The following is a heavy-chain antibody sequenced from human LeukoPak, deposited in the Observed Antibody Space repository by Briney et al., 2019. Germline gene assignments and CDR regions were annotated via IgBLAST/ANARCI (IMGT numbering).Heavy chain of an antibody. CDR2: IIRKANSYAT. Sequence: GGPLRLSCGASGLTLYVFAVQWPPRAWEKAGGCGGRIIRKANSYATAYAASVKGRFTISRDDSKNTAYLQMNSLKTEDTAVYYCTRRDDVVLLVPNDYWGQGTLVTVSS. CDR1: GLTLYVFA. J-gene: IGHJ4*02. CDR3: TRRDDVVLLVPNDY. D-gene: IGHD2-8*02. V-gene: IGHV3-73*01.